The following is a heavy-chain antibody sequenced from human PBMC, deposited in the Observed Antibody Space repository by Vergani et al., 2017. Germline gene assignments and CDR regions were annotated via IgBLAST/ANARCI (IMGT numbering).Heavy chain of an antibody. V-gene: IGHV3-33*01. J-gene: IGHJ4*02. CDR2: IWYDGSNK. CDR1: GFTFSSYG. D-gene: IGHD1-26*01. CDR3: ARALSRGSYPFEY. Sequence: QVQLVESGGGVVQPGRSLRLSCAASGFTFSSYGMHWVRQAPGKGLEWVAVIWYDGSNKYYADSVKGRFTISRDNSKNTLYLQMISLRAEDTAVYYCARALSRGSYPFEYWGQGTLVTVSS.